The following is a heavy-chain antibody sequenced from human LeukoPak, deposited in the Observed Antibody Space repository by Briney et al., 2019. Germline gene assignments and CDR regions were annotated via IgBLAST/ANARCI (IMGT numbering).Heavy chain of an antibody. CDR3: ARGCTNGVCYPYYYYYGMDV. J-gene: IGHJ6*02. CDR1: GGSFSGHY. D-gene: IGHD2-8*01. V-gene: IGHV4-34*01. Sequence: SQTLSLTCAVYGGSFSGHYWSWIRQPPGKGLEWIGEINHSGSTNYNPSLKSRVTISVDTSKNQFSLKLSSVTAADTAVYYCARGCTNGVCYPYYYYYGMDVWGQGTTVTVSS. CDR2: INHSGST.